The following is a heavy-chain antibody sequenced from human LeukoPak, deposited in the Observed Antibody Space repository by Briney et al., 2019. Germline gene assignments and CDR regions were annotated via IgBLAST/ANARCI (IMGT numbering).Heavy chain of an antibody. CDR2: IYHSGGS. D-gene: IGHD2-15*01. V-gene: IGHV4-59*01. J-gene: IGHJ2*01. CDR1: DGAIRGDY. CDR3: ASSSLFHPYWYFDL. Sequence: SETLSLTCSVSDGAIRGDYWSWIRQPPGKGLEWIGDIYHSGGSNYNPSPKRRVTILIDKSKNHYSLNLLSVTAAATAVDYCASSSLFHPYWYFDLWGRGTLVTVSS.